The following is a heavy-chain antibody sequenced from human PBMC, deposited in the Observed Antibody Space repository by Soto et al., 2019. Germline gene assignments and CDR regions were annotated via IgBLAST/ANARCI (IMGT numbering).Heavy chain of an antibody. D-gene: IGHD5-12*01. CDR3: AKDRIKIVATIYFDY. J-gene: IGHJ4*02. CDR1: GFTFSSYA. CDR2: ISGSGGST. V-gene: IGHV3-23*01. Sequence: EVQLLESGGGLVQPGGSLRLSCAASGFTFSSYAMSWVRQAPGKGLEWVSAISGSGGSTYYADSVKGRLTISRDNSKNTLYLQMNSLRAEETAVYYCAKDRIKIVATIYFDYWGQGTLVTVSS.